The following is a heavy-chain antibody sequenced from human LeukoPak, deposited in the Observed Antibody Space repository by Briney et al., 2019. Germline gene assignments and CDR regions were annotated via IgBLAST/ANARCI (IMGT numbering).Heavy chain of an antibody. J-gene: IGHJ6*03. CDR2: IKQDGSEK. V-gene: IGHV3-7*01. CDR3: ARDVNYYYYMDV. CDR1: GFTFSSYW. Sequence: PGGSLRLSCAASGFTFSSYWMTWVRQAPGKGLEWVANIKQDGSEKYYVDSVKGRFTISRDNAKNSIYLQMNSLRAEDTAVYYCARDVNYYYYMDVWGKGTTVTVSS.